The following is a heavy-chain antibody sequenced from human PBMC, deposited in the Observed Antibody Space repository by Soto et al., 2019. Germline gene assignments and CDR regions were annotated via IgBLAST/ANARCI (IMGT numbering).Heavy chain of an antibody. CDR1: GFTFSSYW. D-gene: IGHD1-26*01. CDR2: INSDGSST. CDR3: ARDSGSYADY. V-gene: IGHV3-74*01. J-gene: IGHJ4*02. Sequence: EVQLVESGGGLVQPGGSLRLSCAASGFTFSSYWMHWVRQAPGKGQVWVSRINSDGSSTDYADSVKGRFTISRDNAKNTLYLQMNSLRAEDTAVYYCARDSGSYADYWGQGTLVTVSS.